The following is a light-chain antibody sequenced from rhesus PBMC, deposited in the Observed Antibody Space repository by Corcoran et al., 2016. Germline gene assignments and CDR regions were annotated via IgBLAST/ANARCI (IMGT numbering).Light chain of an antibody. J-gene: IGLJ1*01. CDR2: EVS. CDR1: SSDIGGYNS. CDR3: CSYAGSYTYI. Sequence: QAALTQPRSVSGSPGQSVTISCTGTSSDIGGYNSVSWYQQHPGTAPKLMIYEVSKRPSGVSDRFSGSKSGNTASLPISGLQAEDEADYYCCSYAGSYTYIFGAGTRLTVL. V-gene: IGLV2-32*01.